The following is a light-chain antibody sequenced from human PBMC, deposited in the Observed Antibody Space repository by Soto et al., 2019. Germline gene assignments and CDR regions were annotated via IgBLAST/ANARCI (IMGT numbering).Light chain of an antibody. CDR1: QSVSSN. J-gene: IGKJ1*01. CDR3: RQYNTWPRT. CDR2: GAS. Sequence: LVMPQYPATLSVSPGERATLSCRASQSVSSNLAWYQQKLGQAPRLLIYGASTRATGIPARFSGSGSGTEFTLTISSLQSEDFAIYYCRQYNTWPRTFGQGTKVDI. V-gene: IGKV3-15*01.